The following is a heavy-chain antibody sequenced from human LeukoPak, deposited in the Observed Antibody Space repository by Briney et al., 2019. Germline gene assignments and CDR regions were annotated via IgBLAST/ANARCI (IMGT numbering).Heavy chain of an antibody. V-gene: IGHV3-11*01. CDR1: GFTFSDYY. D-gene: IGHD3-9*01. Sequence: GGSLRLSCVASGFTFSDYYLTWIRQAPGKGLEWVSSISSSLTTIYYADSVKGRFTVSRDNAKNSVSLQMTGLRVEDTALYYCAREVDRSFDWLPPDAFDIWGQGTMVTVSS. CDR3: AREVDRSFDWLPPDAFDI. J-gene: IGHJ3*02. CDR2: ISSSLTTI.